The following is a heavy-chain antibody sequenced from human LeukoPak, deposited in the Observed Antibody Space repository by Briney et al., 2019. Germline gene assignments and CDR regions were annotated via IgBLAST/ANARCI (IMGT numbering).Heavy chain of an antibody. Sequence: SETLSLTCTVSGGSISSSSYYGGWIRQPPGKGLEWIGSIYYSGSTYYNPSLKSRVTISVDTSKNQFSLKLSSVTAADTAVYYCARLRGATKLFDYWGQETLVTVSS. CDR3: ARLRGATKLFDY. D-gene: IGHD1-26*01. CDR1: GGSISSSSYY. V-gene: IGHV4-39*01. J-gene: IGHJ4*02. CDR2: IYYSGST.